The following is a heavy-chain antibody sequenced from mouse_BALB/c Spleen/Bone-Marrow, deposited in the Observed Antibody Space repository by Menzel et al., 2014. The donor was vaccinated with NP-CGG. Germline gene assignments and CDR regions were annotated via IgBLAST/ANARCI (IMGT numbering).Heavy chain of an antibody. J-gene: IGHJ4*01. CDR3: ARYLIFYDYDEAMDY. CDR1: GFNIKDAY. CDR2: IDPANGDT. D-gene: IGHD2-4*01. Sequence: EVQLVESGAELVKPGASVKSSCTASGFNIKDAYMHWVKQRPEQGLEWIGRIDPANGDTKYDPKFQGKATITADTSSNTAYLQLSSLTSEDTAVYYCARYLIFYDYDEAMDYWGQGTSVTVSS. V-gene: IGHV14-3*02.